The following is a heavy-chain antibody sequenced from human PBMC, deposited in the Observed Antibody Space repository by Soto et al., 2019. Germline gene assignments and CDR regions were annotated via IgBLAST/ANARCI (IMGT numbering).Heavy chain of an antibody. CDR3: ARQQLVRTYYYYGMDV. J-gene: IGHJ6*02. V-gene: IGHV4-4*02. CDR2: IYHSGST. D-gene: IGHD6-13*01. CDR1: GGSISSSNW. Sequence: SETLSLTCAVSGGSISSSNWWSWVRQPPGKWLEWIGEIYHSGSTNYNPSLKSRVTISVDKSKNQFSLKLSSVTAADTAVYYCARQQLVRTYYYYGMDVWGQGTTVTVSS.